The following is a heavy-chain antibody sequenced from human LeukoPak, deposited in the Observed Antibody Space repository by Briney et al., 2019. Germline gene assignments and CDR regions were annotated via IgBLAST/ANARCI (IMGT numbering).Heavy chain of an antibody. CDR1: GFTFSSYS. V-gene: IGHV3-48*04. CDR3: ARVNYYGSGIINYFDY. J-gene: IGHJ4*02. Sequence: GGSLRLSCAASGFTFSSYSMNWVRQAPGKGLEWVSYISSSSSTIYYADSVKGRFTISRDNAKNSLYLQMNSLRAEDTALYHCARVNYYGSGIINYFDYWGQGTLVTVSS. D-gene: IGHD3-10*01. CDR2: ISSSSSTI.